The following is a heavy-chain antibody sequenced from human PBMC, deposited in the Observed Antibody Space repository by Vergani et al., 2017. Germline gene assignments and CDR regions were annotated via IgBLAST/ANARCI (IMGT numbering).Heavy chain of an antibody. CDR1: GGSFSGYY. J-gene: IGHJ4*02. CDR2: IYTSGST. D-gene: IGHD6-13*01. CDR3: ARGSSSWRAPHPFDY. Sequence: QLQLQESGPGLVKPSETLSLTCAVYGGSFSGYYWSWIRQPAGKGLEWIGRIYTSGSTNYNPSLKSRVTISVDTSKNQFSLKLSSVTAADTAVYYCARGSSSWRAPHPFDYWGQGTLVTVSS. V-gene: IGHV4-4*07.